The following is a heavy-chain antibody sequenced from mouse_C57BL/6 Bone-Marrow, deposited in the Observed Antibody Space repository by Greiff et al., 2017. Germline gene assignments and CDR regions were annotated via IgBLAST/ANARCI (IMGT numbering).Heavy chain of an antibody. V-gene: IGHV1-76*01. CDR1: GYTFTDYY. CDR2: IYPGSGNT. J-gene: IGHJ4*01. CDR3: AKRVLLYYYAMDY. Sequence: QVPLQLSGAELVRPGASVKLSCKSSGYTFTDYYINWVKQRPGQGLEWISRIYPGSGNTYYNEKFKGKATLTAEKSSSTAYLQLTSLASEDSAVYFCAKRVLLYYYAMDYWGQGTSVTVSS. D-gene: IGHD2-12*01.